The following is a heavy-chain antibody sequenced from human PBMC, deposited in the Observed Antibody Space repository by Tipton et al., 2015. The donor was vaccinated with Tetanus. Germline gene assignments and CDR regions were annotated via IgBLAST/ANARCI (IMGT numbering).Heavy chain of an antibody. J-gene: IGHJ3*02. CDR1: GGSFSGNY. Sequence: GLVKPSETLSLTCGVSGGSFSGNYWSWVRQAPGKGLEWIGEINHRGGTMYNPSLKGRVTISGDTSKNLFSLTSVTASDTAVYYCARPEASGRARGFDIWGQGTKVTVSP. V-gene: IGHV4-34*01. CDR2: INHRGGT. CDR3: ARPEASGRARGFDI. D-gene: IGHD3-10*01.